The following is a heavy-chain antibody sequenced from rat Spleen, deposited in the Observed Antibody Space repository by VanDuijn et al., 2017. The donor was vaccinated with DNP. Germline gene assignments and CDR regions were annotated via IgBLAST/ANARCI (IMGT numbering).Heavy chain of an antibody. J-gene: IGHJ2*01. Sequence: QVQLKESGPVLVQASETLSLTCTVSGFSLTNYGVIWVRQSPGKGLEWMGIIWGHGNTDYNSALKSRLSISRDTSKSHVFLRMNSLQTEDTAIYFCTREREPNNNPFYFDCWGQGVMVTVSS. V-gene: IGHV2S75*01. CDR3: TREREPNNNPFYFDC. D-gene: IGHD1-10*01. CDR2: IWGHGNT. CDR1: GFSLTNYG.